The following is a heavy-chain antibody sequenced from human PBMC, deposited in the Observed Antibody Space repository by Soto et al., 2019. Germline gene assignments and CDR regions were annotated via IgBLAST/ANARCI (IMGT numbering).Heavy chain of an antibody. D-gene: IGHD3-10*01. V-gene: IGHV3-33*01. CDR1: GFTFSSYG. J-gene: IGHJ6*03. CDR3: ARGFNSWLPMVRGVYYYYMDV. Sequence: GGSLRLSCAASGFTFSSYGMHWVRQAPGKGLEWVAVIWYDGSNKYYADSVKGRFTISRDNSKNTLYLQMNSLRAEDTDVYYYARGFNSWLPMVRGVYYYYMDVWGKGTTVTVSS. CDR2: IWYDGSNK.